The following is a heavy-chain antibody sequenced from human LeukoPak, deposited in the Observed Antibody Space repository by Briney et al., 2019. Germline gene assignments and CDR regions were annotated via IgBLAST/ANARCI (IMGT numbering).Heavy chain of an antibody. J-gene: IGHJ4*02. V-gene: IGHV5-10-1*01. CDR2: IDPSDSYT. Sequence: KPGEALRISCKGSGYSFTSYWISWVRQMPGKGLEWMGRIDPSDSYTNYSPSFQGHVTISADKSISTAYLQWSSLKASDTAMYYCARRECYYDSSGYCFDYWGQGTLVTVSS. D-gene: IGHD3-22*01. CDR1: GYSFTSYW. CDR3: ARRECYYDSSGYCFDY.